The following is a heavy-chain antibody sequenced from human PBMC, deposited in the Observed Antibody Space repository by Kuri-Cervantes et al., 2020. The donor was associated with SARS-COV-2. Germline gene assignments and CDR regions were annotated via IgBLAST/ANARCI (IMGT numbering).Heavy chain of an antibody. CDR2: ISDSGADT. D-gene: IGHD6-19*01. V-gene: IGHV3-23*01. CDR1: GFTFSSYA. Sequence: GESLKISCAASGFTFSSYAMSWVRQAPGKGLQWVSSISDSGADTYYADSVKGRFTISRDNSKNTLYLQMNSLRAEDTAVYYCARETSGWFDPWGQGTLVTVSS. J-gene: IGHJ5*02. CDR3: ARETSGWFDP.